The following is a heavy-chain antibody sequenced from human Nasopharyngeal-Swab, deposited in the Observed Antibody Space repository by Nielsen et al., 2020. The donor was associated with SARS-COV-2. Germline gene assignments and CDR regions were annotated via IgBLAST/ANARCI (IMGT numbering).Heavy chain of an antibody. Sequence: GESLKISCAASGFTFSGYAIHWVRQAPGKGLEWVAVVSHDGRNEYYGDSVKGRFSISRDSSKNTLYLQMDSLRGEDTAVYYCARDAPAHYGAFYWGRGTLVTVSS. CDR1: GFTFSGYA. D-gene: IGHD4-17*01. CDR2: VSHDGRNE. J-gene: IGHJ4*02. CDR3: ARDAPAHYGAFY. V-gene: IGHV3-30*04.